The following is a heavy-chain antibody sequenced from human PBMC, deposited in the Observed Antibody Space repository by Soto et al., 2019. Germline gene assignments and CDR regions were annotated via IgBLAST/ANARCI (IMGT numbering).Heavy chain of an antibody. J-gene: IGHJ3*02. CDR3: ARCPGITDDAFDI. V-gene: IGHV6-1*01. CDR2: TYYRSIWYN. CDR1: GDSVSSNSAA. D-gene: IGHD3-10*01. Sequence: SETLSLTCAISGDSVSSNSAAWNWIRQAPSRGLEWLGSTYYRSIWYNDYAVSVKSLISINPDTSKNQYSQQLNSVTPDDTAVYYCARCPGITDDAFDIWGQGTMVTVSS.